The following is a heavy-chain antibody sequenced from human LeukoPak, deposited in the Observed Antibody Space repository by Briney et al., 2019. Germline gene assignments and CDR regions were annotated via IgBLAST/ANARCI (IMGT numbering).Heavy chain of an antibody. CDR3: ARGVGYDSSGPSYFDY. D-gene: IGHD3-22*01. CDR2: IYYSGST. J-gene: IGHJ4*02. CDR1: GGSITSYY. Sequence: SETLSLTCTVSGGSITSYYWNWIRQPPGKGLEWIGYIYYSGSTNYNPSLKSRVTISVDTSKNQFSLKLSSVTAADTAVYYCARGVGYDSSGPSYFDYWGQGTLVTVSS. V-gene: IGHV4-59*01.